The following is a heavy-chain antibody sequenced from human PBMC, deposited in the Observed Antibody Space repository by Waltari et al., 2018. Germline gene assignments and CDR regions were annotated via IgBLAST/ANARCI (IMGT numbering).Heavy chain of an antibody. CDR3: AKEVEYTYVPLDS. Sequence: EVQLVESGGGLVQPGGSLRLSCAASGFTFSSYAMSWVRQAPGKGLEWVSSIRSSSGSTYYADSVKGRFTISRDNSKNTLYLLMNSLRAEDTAVYYCAKEVEYTYVPLDSWGQGTLVTVSS. CDR1: GFTFSSYA. J-gene: IGHJ4*02. V-gene: IGHV3-23*04. CDR2: IRSSSGST. D-gene: IGHD5-18*01.